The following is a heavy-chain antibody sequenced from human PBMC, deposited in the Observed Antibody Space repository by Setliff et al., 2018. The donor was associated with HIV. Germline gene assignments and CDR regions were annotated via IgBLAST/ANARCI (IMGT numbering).Heavy chain of an antibody. CDR2: INSDGSST. J-gene: IGHJ4*02. CDR3: ARAKSSPYDILTGYYRPPDY. CDR1: GFSVSTYW. Sequence: PGGSLRLSCAASGFSVSTYWMNWVRQAPGKGLVWVSRINSDGSSTSYADSVKGRFTISRDNAKNTLYLQMNILRAEDTAVYYCARAKSSPYDILTGYYRPPDYWGQGTLVTVSS. D-gene: IGHD3-9*01. V-gene: IGHV3-74*01.